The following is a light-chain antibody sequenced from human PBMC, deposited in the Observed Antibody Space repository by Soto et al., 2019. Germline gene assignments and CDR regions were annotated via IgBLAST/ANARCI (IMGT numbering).Light chain of an antibody. J-gene: IGLJ1*01. V-gene: IGLV2-11*01. Sequence: QSALTQPRSVSVSPGQSVTISCTGTSSDVGTSNYVSWYQQHPGKAPKLMIYDVTKRPSGVPDRFSASKSGNTASLTISGLQADDEADYYCCSYAATYTSVFGTGTKVTVL. CDR3: CSYAATYTSV. CDR2: DVT. CDR1: SSDVGTSNY.